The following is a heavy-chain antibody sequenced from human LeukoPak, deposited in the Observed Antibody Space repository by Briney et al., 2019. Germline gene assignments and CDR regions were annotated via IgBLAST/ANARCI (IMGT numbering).Heavy chain of an antibody. J-gene: IGHJ4*02. V-gene: IGHV1-18*01. Sequence: ASVKVSCKASGYTFTSYGISWVRQAPGQGLEWMGWISAYNGNTNYARKLQGRVTMTTDTSTSTAYMELRSLRSDDTAVYYCAVIAVVVTATTRDDYWGQGTLVTVSS. D-gene: IGHD2-21*02. CDR3: AVIAVVVTATTRDDY. CDR1: GYTFTSYG. CDR2: ISAYNGNT.